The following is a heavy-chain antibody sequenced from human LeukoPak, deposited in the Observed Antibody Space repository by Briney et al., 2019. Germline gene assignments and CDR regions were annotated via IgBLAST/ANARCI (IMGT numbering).Heavy chain of an antibody. CDR1: GYSISSGYY. CDR3: ARERPDSSGYYSFDY. V-gene: IGHV4-61*01. D-gene: IGHD3-22*01. J-gene: IGHJ4*02. CDR2: IYYSGST. Sequence: SETLSLTCTVSGYSISSGYYWGWIRQPPGKGLEWIGYIYYSGSTNYNPSLKSRVTISVDASKNQFSLKLSSVTAADTAVYYCARERPDSSGYYSFDYWGQGTLVTVSS.